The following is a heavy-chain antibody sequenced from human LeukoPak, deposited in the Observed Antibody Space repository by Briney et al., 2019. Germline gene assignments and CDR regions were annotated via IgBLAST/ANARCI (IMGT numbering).Heavy chain of an antibody. CDR3: ARDRGDYYGSGNYAFDI. D-gene: IGHD3-10*01. V-gene: IGHV1-2*06. CDR2: INPNSGGT. J-gene: IGHJ3*02. CDR1: GHTFTGYY. Sequence: ASVKVSCKASGHTFTGYYMHWVRQAPGQGLEWMGRINPNSGGTNYAQKFQGRVTMTRDTSISTAYMELSRLRSDDTAVYYCARDRGDYYGSGNYAFDIWGQGTMVTVSS.